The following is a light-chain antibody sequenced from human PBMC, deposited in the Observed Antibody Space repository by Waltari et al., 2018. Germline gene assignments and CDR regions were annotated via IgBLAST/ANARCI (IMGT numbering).Light chain of an antibody. V-gene: IGLV3-27*01. J-gene: IGLJ2*01. CDR3: YSATDNNR. CDR1: VLAVKH. Sequence: SYDLTQPSSVSVSPGQTARITCSGDVLAVKHVRWFQQKPGRAPVLVIYKDSERPSGIPERFSGSSSGTTVTLTISGAQVEDDGDYYCYSATDNNRFGGGTKLTVL. CDR2: KDS.